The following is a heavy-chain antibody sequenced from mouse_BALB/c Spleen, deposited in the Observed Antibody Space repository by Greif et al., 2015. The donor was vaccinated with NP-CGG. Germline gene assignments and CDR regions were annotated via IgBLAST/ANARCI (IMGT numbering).Heavy chain of an antibody. CDR3: AQDRAYAMDY. CDR1: GYSFTGYY. CDR2: INPYNGAT. V-gene: IGHV1-31*01. D-gene: IGHD3-1*01. J-gene: IGHJ4*01. Sequence: EVKLVESGPELVKPGASVKISCKASGYSFTGYYMHWVKQSHVKSLEWIGRINPYNGATSYNQNFKDKASLTVDKSSSTAYMELHSLTSEDSAVYYCAQDRAYAMDYWGQGTSVTVSS.